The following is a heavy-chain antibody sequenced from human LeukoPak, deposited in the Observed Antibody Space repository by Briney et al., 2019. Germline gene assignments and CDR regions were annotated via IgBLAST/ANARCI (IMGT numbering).Heavy chain of an antibody. CDR1: GDSISNYY. CDR3: AREGPAASTSFYYFMDV. D-gene: IGHD2-2*01. CDR2: MYTSGAT. V-gene: IGHV4-4*07. Sequence: SETLSLTCTVSGDSISNYYWSWIRQPAGKGLEWIGRMYTSGATNYNPSLKSRTTMSVDTSKNQLSLRLSSVTVADRAVYYCAREGPAASTSFYYFMDVWGKGTTVTVSS. J-gene: IGHJ6*03.